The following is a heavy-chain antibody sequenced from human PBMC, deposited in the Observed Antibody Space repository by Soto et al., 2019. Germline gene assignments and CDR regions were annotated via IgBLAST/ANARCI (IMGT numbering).Heavy chain of an antibody. CDR1: GYSLTSYW. J-gene: IGHJ5*02. CDR3: ARRAKRHPYSSSWYGTWFDP. CDR2: IYPGDSDT. Sequence: RGESLKISCKGSGYSLTSYWIGWVRQMPGKGLEWMGIIYPGDSDTRYSPSFQGQVTISADKSISTAYLQWSSLKASDTAMYYCARRAKRHPYSSSWYGTWFDPWGQGTLVTVSS. D-gene: IGHD6-13*01. V-gene: IGHV5-51*01.